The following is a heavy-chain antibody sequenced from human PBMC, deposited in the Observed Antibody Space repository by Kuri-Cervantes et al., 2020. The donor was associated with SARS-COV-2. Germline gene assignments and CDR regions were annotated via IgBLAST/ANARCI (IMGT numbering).Heavy chain of an antibody. CDR1: GFPFSSYW. Sequence: GESLKISCAASGFPFSSYWMSWVRQAPGKGLEWVANIKHDGSEKYYVDSVKGRFTISRDNAKNSLYLQMNSLRAENTAVYYCARDAVSDILTGYYPQGFDYWGQGTLVTVSS. CDR3: ARDAVSDILTGYYPQGFDY. V-gene: IGHV3-7*01. CDR2: IKHDGSEK. D-gene: IGHD3-9*01. J-gene: IGHJ4*02.